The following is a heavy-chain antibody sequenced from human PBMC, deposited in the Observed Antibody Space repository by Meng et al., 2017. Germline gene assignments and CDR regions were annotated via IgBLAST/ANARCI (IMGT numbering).Heavy chain of an antibody. D-gene: IGHD1-26*01. CDR2: AYYRSKWYH. CDR1: GDSVSSNSAA. Sequence: PVQQSGPGLVKPSQTLSLLCAISGDSVSSNSAAWNWIRQSPSRGLGWLGRAYYRSKWYHDYAESVKSRISIDPDTSKNQFSLQLRSVTPEDSAVYYCARGSYSFDSWGQRTLVTVSS. V-gene: IGHV6-1*01. J-gene: IGHJ4*02. CDR3: ARGSYSFDS.